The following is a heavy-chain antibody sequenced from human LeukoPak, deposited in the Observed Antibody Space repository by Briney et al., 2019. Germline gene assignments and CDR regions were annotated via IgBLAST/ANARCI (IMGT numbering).Heavy chain of an antibody. Sequence: PSETLSLTCTVSGGSISSSSDYWGWIRQPPGKGLEWIGSLYYSGNTYYNPSLKSRGTISVDTSKNQFSLKLSSVTAADTAVYYCARVGVAALLRGTFDTWGQGTMVTVSS. V-gene: IGHV4-39*01. CDR2: LYYSGNT. J-gene: IGHJ3*02. CDR3: ARVGVAALLRGTFDT. CDR1: GGSISSSSDY. D-gene: IGHD6-19*01.